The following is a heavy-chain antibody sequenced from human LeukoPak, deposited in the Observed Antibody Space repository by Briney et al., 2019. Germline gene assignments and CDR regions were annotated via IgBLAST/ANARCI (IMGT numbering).Heavy chain of an antibody. CDR2: IIPILGIA. CDR1: GGTFSSYA. J-gene: IGHJ5*02. V-gene: IGHV1-69*04. D-gene: IGHD1-26*01. CDR3: ARLVGATTDNWFDP. Sequence: GASVKVSCKASGGTFSSYAISWVRQAPGQGLEWMGRIIPILGIANYAQKFQGRVTITADKSTSTAYMELSSLRSEDTAVYYCARLVGATTDNWFDPWGQGTLVTVSS.